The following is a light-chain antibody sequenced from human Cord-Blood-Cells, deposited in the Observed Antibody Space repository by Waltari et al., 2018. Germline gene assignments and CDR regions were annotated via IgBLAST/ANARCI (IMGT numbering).Light chain of an antibody. CDR2: EGS. V-gene: IGLV2-23*01. CDR1: SSDVGSYNL. CDR3: CSYAGSSTWV. Sequence: QSALTQPASVSGSPGQSITISCTGTSSDVGSYNLVSWYQQHPGQAPKLMIYEGSKRPSGVSIRFSSSKSGNTASLTISALQAEDEADYYCCSYAGSSTWVFGGGTKLTVL. J-gene: IGLJ3*02.